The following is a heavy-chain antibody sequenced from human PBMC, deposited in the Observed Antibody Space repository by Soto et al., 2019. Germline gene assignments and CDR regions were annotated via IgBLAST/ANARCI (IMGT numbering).Heavy chain of an antibody. CDR1: GYSFTSYW. D-gene: IGHD4-17*01. J-gene: IGHJ3*02. CDR3: ASINEYGKTRAFDI. CDR2: IYPGNSET. V-gene: IGHV5-51*01. Sequence: GESLKISCKGSGYSFTSYWIGWVRQMPGKDLEWMGFIYPGNSETRYSPSFQGQVTISADKSISTAYLQWNNLKASDTAMYYCASINEYGKTRAFDIWGQGTMVTVSS.